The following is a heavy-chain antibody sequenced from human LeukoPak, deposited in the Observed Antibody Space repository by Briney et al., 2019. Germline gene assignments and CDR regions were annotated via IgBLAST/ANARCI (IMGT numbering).Heavy chain of an antibody. V-gene: IGHV3-20*04. D-gene: IGHD3-22*01. CDR3: ARALSAPYYYDSSGLYYFDY. CDR2: INWNGGST. J-gene: IGHJ4*02. CDR1: GFTFDDYG. Sequence: GGSLRLSCAASGFTFDDYGMSWVRQAPGKGLEWVSGINWNGGSTGYADSVKGRFTISRDNAKNSLYLQMNSLRAEDTALYYCARALSAPYYYDSSGLYYFDYWGQGTLVTVS.